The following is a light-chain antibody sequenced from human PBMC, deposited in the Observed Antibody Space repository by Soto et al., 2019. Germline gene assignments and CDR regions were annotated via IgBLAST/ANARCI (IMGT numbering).Light chain of an antibody. Sequence: EIVMTQSPATLSVSPGERATLSCRASQSVSSNLAWYQQKPGQAPRLLIYGASTRATGIPARFSGSGSGTAFPLTISSLQSADFAVYYCLHYNNWPSPFGHGTKV. V-gene: IGKV3-15*01. CDR1: QSVSSN. CDR3: LHYNNWPSP. CDR2: GAS. J-gene: IGKJ1*01.